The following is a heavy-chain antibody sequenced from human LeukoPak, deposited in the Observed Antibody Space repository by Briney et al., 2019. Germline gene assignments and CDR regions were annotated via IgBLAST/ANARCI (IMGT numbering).Heavy chain of an antibody. CDR2: IYATGST. CDR1: GGSLSGYY. V-gene: IGHV4-4*09. D-gene: IGHD3-10*01. CDR3: ARHGSVRSPLGP. Sequence: SETLSLTCAVYGGSLSGYYWSWIRQPPGKGLEWIGYIYATGSTNYNPSLKSRVTISVDTSKNQFSLNLRSVTAADTAVYYCARHGSVRSPLGPWGQGTLVTVSS. J-gene: IGHJ5*02.